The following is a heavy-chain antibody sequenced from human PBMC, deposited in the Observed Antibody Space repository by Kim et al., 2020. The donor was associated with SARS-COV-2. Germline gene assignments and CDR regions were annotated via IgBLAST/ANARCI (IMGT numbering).Heavy chain of an antibody. V-gene: IGHV4-34*01. CDR3: ARGPQVGVGGAFDI. Sequence: SETLSLTCAVYGGSFSGYYWSWIRQPPGKGLEWIGEINHSGSTNYNPSLKSRVTISVDTSKNQFSLKLSSVTAADTAVYYCARGPQVGVGGAFDIWGQGTMVTVSS. CDR1: GGSFSGYY. CDR2: INHSGST. J-gene: IGHJ3*02. D-gene: IGHD3-3*01.